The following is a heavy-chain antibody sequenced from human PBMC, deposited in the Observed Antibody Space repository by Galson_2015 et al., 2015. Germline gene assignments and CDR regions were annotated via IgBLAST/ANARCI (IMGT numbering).Heavy chain of an antibody. CDR3: AKDQFLATTPYYYDSSGYYPGDY. CDR2: ISYDGSNK. D-gene: IGHD3-22*01. Sequence: SLRLSCAASGFTFSSYGMHWVRQAPGKGLEWVAVISYDGSNKYYADSVKGRFTISRDNSKNTLHLQMNSLRAEDTAVYYCAKDQFLATTPYYYDSSGYYPGDYWGQGTLVTVSS. V-gene: IGHV3-30*18. CDR1: GFTFSSYG. J-gene: IGHJ4*02.